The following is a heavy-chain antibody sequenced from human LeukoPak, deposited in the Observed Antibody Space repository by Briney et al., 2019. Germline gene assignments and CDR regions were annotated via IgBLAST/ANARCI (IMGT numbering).Heavy chain of an antibody. D-gene: IGHD5-24*01. CDR3: ARVNTVMATFDY. CDR2: ISHSGST. J-gene: IGHJ4*02. CDR1: GSSNSSSYY. Sequence: SETLSLTCNVSGSSNSSSYYGAWIRQPPGKGLEWIATISHSGSTYYNPSLKSRVTISADTSQNQHSLRLNSVTVADTAVYYCARVNTVMATFDYWGQGTPVTVSS. V-gene: IGHV4-38-2*02.